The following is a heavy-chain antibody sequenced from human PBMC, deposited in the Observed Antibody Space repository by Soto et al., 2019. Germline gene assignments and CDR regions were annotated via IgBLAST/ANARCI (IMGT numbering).Heavy chain of an antibody. V-gene: IGHV4-30-4*01. CDR3: ARGSYDSSGYYVDY. D-gene: IGHD3-22*01. J-gene: IGHJ4*02. CDR2: IYYSGST. CDR1: GGSISSGDYY. Sequence: PSETLSLTCTVSGGSISSGDYYWSWIRQPPGKGLEWIGYIYYSGSTYYNPSLKSRVTISVDTSKNQFSLKLSSVTAADTAVYYCARGSYDSSGYYVDYWGQGTLVTVSS.